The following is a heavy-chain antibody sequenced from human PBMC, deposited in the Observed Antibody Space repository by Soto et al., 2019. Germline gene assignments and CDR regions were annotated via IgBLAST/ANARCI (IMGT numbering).Heavy chain of an antibody. V-gene: IGHV3-15*01. D-gene: IGHD2-8*02. CDR2: IKSETDGETT. CDR1: GFTFSNAW. CDR3: TTEVFFSDGVSYRGTL. Sequence: EVQLVESGGGLVKPGGSLRLSCAASGFTFSNAWMSWVRQAPGRGLEWVGRIKSETDGETTDYAAPVKGRFTISRDDSKNTLYLQMNSLKTEDTAVYYCTTEVFFSDGVSYRGTLWGQGTLVTVSS. J-gene: IGHJ4*02.